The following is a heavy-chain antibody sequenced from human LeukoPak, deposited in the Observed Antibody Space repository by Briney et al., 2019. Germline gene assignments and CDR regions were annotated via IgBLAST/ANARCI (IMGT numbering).Heavy chain of an antibody. CDR2: IWFDGSEK. CDR3: VKANAKNNGIFDS. D-gene: IGHD1/OR15-1a*01. CDR1: GFSFGHCG. Sequence: PGGSLRLSCAASGFSFGHCGMHWVRQAPTKGLEWVAVIWFDGSEKFYGDSVNGRFTISRDNSKSTLYLQMNSLGVDDTAVYYCVKANAKNNGIFDSWGQGTLVTVSS. V-gene: IGHV3-33*06. J-gene: IGHJ4*02.